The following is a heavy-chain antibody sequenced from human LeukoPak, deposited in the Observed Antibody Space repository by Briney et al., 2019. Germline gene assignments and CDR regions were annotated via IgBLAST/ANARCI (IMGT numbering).Heavy chain of an antibody. CDR2: INPNSGGT. CDR3: ARGVAARPPLNYYYYMDV. D-gene: IGHD6-6*01. Sequence: GASVKVSCKASGYTFTGYYMHWVRQAPGQGLEWMGWINPNSGGTNYAQKFQGRVTMTRDTSISTAYMELSRLRSDDTAVYYCARGVAARPPLNYYYYMDVWGKGTTVTVSS. J-gene: IGHJ6*03. V-gene: IGHV1-2*02. CDR1: GYTFTGYY.